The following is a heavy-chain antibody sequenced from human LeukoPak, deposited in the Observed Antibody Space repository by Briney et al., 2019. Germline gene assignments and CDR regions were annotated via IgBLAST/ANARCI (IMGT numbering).Heavy chain of an antibody. Sequence: GGSLRLSCTASGFSFTTYWLSWVRQAPGKGLEWVANVRQDGGEQQYADSLRGRFTISRDNAKNSVYLQMNSLRAEDTAVYFCARDRVGGFFDYRGRGTQVTVSS. CDR2: VRQDGGEQ. CDR3: ARDRVGGFFDY. V-gene: IGHV3-7*04. J-gene: IGHJ4*02. D-gene: IGHD6-25*01. CDR1: GFSFTTYW.